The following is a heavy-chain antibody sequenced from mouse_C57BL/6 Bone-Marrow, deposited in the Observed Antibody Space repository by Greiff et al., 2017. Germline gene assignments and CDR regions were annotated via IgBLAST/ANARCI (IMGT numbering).Heavy chain of an antibody. D-gene: IGHD2-1*01. Sequence: EVMLVESGGGLVQPGGSLKLSCAASGFTFSDYYMYWVRQTPEKRLEWVAYLSNGGGSTYYPDTVKGRFTISRDNAKNTLYLQMSRLKSEDTAMYYCARHASTIWFAYRGQETLVTVSA. CDR3: ARHASTIWFAY. CDR1: GFTFSDYY. CDR2: LSNGGGST. V-gene: IGHV5-12*01. J-gene: IGHJ3*01.